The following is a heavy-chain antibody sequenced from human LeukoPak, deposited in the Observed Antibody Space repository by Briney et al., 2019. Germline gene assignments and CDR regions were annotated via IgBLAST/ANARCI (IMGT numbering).Heavy chain of an antibody. D-gene: IGHD2-2*01. J-gene: IGHJ5*02. V-gene: IGHV4-34*01. CDR3: ARGVVPAARNWFDP. CDR1: GGSFSGYY. CDR2: INHSGST. Sequence: SGTLSLTCAVYGGSFSGYYWSWIRQPPGKGLEWIGEINHSGSTNYNPSLKSRVTISVDTSKNQFSLKLSSVTAADTAVYYCARGVVPAARNWFDPWGQGTLVTVFS.